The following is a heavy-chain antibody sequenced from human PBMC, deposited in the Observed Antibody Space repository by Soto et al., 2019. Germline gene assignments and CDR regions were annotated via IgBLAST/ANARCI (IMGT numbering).Heavy chain of an antibody. CDR1: GFTFSSYG. Sequence: QVQLVESGGGVVQPGRSLRLSCAASGFTFSSYGMHWVRQAPGKGLEWVAVIWHDGSNKYYADSVKGRFTISRDNSKNALYLHMNSLRAEDTAVYYCASQDGIDVWGQGTTVTVSS. J-gene: IGHJ6*02. CDR2: IWHDGSNK. CDR3: ASQDGIDV. V-gene: IGHV3-33*01.